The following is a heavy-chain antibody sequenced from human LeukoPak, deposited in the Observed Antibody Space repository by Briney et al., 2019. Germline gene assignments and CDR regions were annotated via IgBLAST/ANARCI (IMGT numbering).Heavy chain of an antibody. CDR3: ATIGDRRSGELYRIDY. V-gene: IGHV3-23*01. D-gene: IGHD1-26*01. Sequence: GGSLRLSCAVSGFTFSTYAMSWVRQAPGKGLEWVSAVRGSGSDTYYADSVKGRFTISRDNSKNTLYLQMNSLRAEDAAVYYCATIGDRRSGELYRIDYWGQGTLVTVSS. J-gene: IGHJ4*02. CDR1: GFTFSTYA. CDR2: VRGSGSDT.